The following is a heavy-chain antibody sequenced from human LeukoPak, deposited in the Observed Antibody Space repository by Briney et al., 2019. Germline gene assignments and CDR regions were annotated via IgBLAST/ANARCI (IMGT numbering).Heavy chain of an antibody. D-gene: IGHD3-22*01. CDR1: GDSVSSNSAA. CDR2: TYYRSKWYN. V-gene: IGHV6-1*01. Sequence: SQTLSLTCAISGDSVSSNSAAWNWIRQSPSRGLEWLGRTYYRSKWYNDYAVSVKSRITINPDTSKNQFSLQLNSVTPKDTAVYYCARGGQYYYDGSSHWFDPWGQGTLVTVSS. J-gene: IGHJ5*02. CDR3: ARGGQYYYDGSSHWFDP.